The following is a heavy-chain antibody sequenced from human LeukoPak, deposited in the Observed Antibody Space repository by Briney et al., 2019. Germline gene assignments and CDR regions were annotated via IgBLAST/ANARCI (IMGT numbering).Heavy chain of an antibody. V-gene: IGHV4-59*01. CDR3: ARMFGGYCSGGSCYKAFDI. D-gene: IGHD2-15*01. Sequence: SETLSLTCTVSAGSISSYYWSWIRQPPGKGLEWIGYIYFSGSTNSNPSLKSRVTISVDTSKNQFSLKLSSVTAADTAVYCCARMFGGYCSGGSCYKAFDIWGQGTMVTVSS. CDR1: AGSISSYY. CDR2: IYFSGST. J-gene: IGHJ3*02.